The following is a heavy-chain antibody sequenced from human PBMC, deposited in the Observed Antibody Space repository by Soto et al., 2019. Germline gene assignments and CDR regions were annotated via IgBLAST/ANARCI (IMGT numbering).Heavy chain of an antibody. CDR3: SRVKVGDYHFDS. J-gene: IGHJ4*02. V-gene: IGHV3-74*01. D-gene: IGHD1-26*01. CDR2: INTDGSTT. CDR1: GFTFSSYW. Sequence: EVQLVESGGGLVQPGGSLRLSCAASGFTFSSYWMHWVRQATGKGLVWVARINTDGSTTNYADSVKGRFTISRDKAKSPLNLQMNSLRAEDTGVYYCSRVKVGDYHFDSWGQGTLVTVSS.